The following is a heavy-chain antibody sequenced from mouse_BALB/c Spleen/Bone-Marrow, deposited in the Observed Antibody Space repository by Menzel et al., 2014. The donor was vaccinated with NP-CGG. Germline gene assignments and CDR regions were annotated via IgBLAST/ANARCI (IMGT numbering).Heavy chain of an antibody. CDR2: INPDSSTI. J-gene: IGHJ2*01. V-gene: IGHV4-1*02. Sequence: DVMLVESGGGLVQPGGSLKLSCAASGFDFSRYWMSWVRQAPGKGLEWIGEINPDSSTINYTPSLKDKFIISRDNAKNTLYLQMSKVRSGDTALYYCARLYYYGLQDYWGQGTTLTVSS. CDR1: GFDFSRYW. D-gene: IGHD1-1*01. CDR3: ARLYYYGLQDY.